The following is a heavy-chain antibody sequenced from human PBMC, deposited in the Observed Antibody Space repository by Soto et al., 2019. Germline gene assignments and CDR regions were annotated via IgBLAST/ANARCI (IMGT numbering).Heavy chain of an antibody. CDR1: GFTFSDYA. Sequence: GGSLRLSCSASGFTFSDYAMHWVRQVPGKGLEYVSVIRNDGDRIYYADSVKGRFTISRDNSKNTLFLQMNSLRPEDTAMYYCVKDHPVLEYWGHGTLVTVSS. CDR3: VKDHPVLEY. V-gene: IGHV3-64D*06. CDR2: IRNDGDRI. J-gene: IGHJ4*01.